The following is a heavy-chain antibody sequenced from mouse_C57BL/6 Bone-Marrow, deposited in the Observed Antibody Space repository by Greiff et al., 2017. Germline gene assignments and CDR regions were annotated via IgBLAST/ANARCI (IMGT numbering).Heavy chain of an antibody. J-gene: IGHJ2*01. CDR2: IHPNSGST. V-gene: IGHV1-64*01. CDR1: GYTFTSYW. Sequence: QVQLQQSGAELVKPGASVKLSCKASGYTFTSYWMHWVKQRPGQGLEWIGMIHPNSGSTNYNEKFKSKATLTVDKSSSTAYMQLSSLTSEDSAVYYCAREDYGNYVAFLDYWGQGTTLTVSS. D-gene: IGHD2-1*01. CDR3: AREDYGNYVAFLDY.